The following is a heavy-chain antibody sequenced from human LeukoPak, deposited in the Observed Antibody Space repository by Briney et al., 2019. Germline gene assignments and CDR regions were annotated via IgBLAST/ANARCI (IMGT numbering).Heavy chain of an antibody. Sequence: PSETLSLTCAVSGASISSFYWSWIRQPPGKGLEWIGEINHSGSTNYNPSLKSRVTISVDTSKNQFSLKLSSVTAADTAVYYCARGERIAVAGYYFDYWGQGTLVTVSS. CDR3: ARGERIAVAGYYFDY. CDR2: INHSGST. CDR1: GASISSFY. D-gene: IGHD6-19*01. V-gene: IGHV4-34*01. J-gene: IGHJ4*02.